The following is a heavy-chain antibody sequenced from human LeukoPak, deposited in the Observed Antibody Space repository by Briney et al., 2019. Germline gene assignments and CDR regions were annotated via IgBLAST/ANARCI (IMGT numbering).Heavy chain of an antibody. CDR1: GFTFSSYG. Sequence: GRSLRLSCAASGFTFSSYGMHWVRQAPGKGLEWVAVISYDGSNKYYADSVKGRLTISRDNSKNTLYLQMNSLRAEDTAVYYCAKSRGGLASVGYWGQGTLVTVSS. V-gene: IGHV3-30*18. CDR3: AKSRGGLASVGY. CDR2: ISYDGSNK. J-gene: IGHJ4*02. D-gene: IGHD3-10*01.